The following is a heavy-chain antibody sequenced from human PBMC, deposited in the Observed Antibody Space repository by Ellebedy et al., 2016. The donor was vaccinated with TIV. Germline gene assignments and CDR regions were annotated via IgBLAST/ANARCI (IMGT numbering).Heavy chain of an antibody. CDR1: GYTFTSYA. CDR3: ARDWWELPFDN. D-gene: IGHD1-26*01. J-gene: IGHJ4*02. V-gene: IGHV1-3*01. Sequence: AASVKVSCKASGYTFTSYAMHWVRQAPGQRLEWMGWFNAGNGNTKYSQKLQGRVTITRDTSASTAYMELSSLTSEDTAVYYCARDWWELPFDNWGQGTLVTVSS. CDR2: FNAGNGNT.